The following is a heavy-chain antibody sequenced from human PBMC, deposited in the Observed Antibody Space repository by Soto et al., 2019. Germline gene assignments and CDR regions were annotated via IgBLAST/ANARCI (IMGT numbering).Heavy chain of an antibody. V-gene: IGHV4-30-2*01. D-gene: IGHD4-17*01. CDR1: GGSIRTGGYS. J-gene: IGHJ4*02. CDR3: AREDYGDYGGYFDY. CDR2: TYHSGNP. Sequence: QLQLQESGSGLVKPSQTLSLTSTVSGGSIRTGGYSWSWIRQPPGKGLEGIGNTYHSGNPYYNPSRKSRVTISVDGTKNQFSLKVSSVTAADTAVYYCAREDYGDYGGYFDYWGQGSLVTVSS.